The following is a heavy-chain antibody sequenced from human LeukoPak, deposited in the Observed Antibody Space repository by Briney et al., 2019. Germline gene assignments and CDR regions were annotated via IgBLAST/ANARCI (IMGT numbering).Heavy chain of an antibody. CDR1: GFTFSSYA. CDR2: ISGSGGST. V-gene: IGHV3-23*01. D-gene: IGHD2-2*01. Sequence: GGSLRLSCAASGFTFSSYAMSWVRQAPGKGLEWGSAISGSGGSTYYADSVKGRFTISRDNSKNTLYLQMNSLRAEDTAVHYCAKVLTLLGYCSSTSCYGPIDYWGQGTLVTVSS. CDR3: AKVLTLLGYCSSTSCYGPIDY. J-gene: IGHJ4*02.